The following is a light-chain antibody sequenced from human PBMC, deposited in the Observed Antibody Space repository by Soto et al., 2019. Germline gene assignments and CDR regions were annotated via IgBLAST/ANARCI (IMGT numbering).Light chain of an antibody. V-gene: IGKV3-20*01. CDR1: QSVTSRY. J-gene: IGKJ4*01. CDR2: GAS. Sequence: EIVLTQSPGTLSLSPGERATLSCRASQSVTSRYFAWYQQKPGQAPRLLIYGASSRATGIPDRFSGSGSGTDFTLTISRLEPEDFAVYYCQQYGTSPLTCGGGTKVEIK. CDR3: QQYGTSPLT.